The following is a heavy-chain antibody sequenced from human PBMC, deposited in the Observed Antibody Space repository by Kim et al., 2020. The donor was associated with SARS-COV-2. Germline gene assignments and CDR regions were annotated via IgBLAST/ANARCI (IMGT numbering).Heavy chain of an antibody. Sequence: GGSLRLSCAASGFTFSGSAMHWVRQASGKGLEWVGRIRSKANSYSTAYAASVKGRFTISRDDSKNTAYLQMNSLKTEDMAVYYCTRQRCITMVLGALRINWFDPWGQGTLVTVSS. J-gene: IGHJ5*02. CDR1: GFTFSGSA. D-gene: IGHD3-10*01. CDR2: IRSKANSYST. CDR3: TRQRCITMVLGALRINWFDP. V-gene: IGHV3-73*01.